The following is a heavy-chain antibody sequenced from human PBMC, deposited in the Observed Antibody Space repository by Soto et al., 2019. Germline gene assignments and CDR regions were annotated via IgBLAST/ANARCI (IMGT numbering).Heavy chain of an antibody. CDR2: IIPIFGSA. CDR3: ARPAFFGNWNDGTGWFDP. D-gene: IGHD1-20*01. J-gene: IGHJ5*02. CDR1: GSTFNNYA. Sequence: GASVKVSCKASGSTFNNYAISWMRQAPGQGLEWMGTIIPIFGSATFAQRFQGRVSITADRSTGTAYMELSSLTSEDTAVYSCARPAFFGNWNDGTGWFDPWGQGTLVTVSS. V-gene: IGHV1-69*06.